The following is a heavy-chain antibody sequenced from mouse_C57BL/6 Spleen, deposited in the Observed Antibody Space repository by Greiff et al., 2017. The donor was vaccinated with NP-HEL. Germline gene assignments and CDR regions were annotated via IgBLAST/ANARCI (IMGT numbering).Heavy chain of an antibody. D-gene: IGHD3-1*01. CDR3: AREGAPSFAY. Sequence: VKLQQPGAELVRPGTSVKLSCKASGYTFTSYWMHWVKQRPGQGLEWIGVIDPSDSYTNYNQKFKGKATLTVDTSSSTAYMQLSSLTSEDSAVYDCAREGAPSFAYWGQGTLVTVSA. CDR1: GYTFTSYW. V-gene: IGHV1-59*01. CDR2: IDPSDSYT. J-gene: IGHJ3*01.